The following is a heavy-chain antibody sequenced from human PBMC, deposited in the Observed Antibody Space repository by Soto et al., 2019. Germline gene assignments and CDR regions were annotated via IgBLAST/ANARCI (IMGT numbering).Heavy chain of an antibody. D-gene: IGHD3-3*01. CDR2: IYYSGST. Sequence: PSETLSLTCTVSGGSISSSSYYWGWIRQPPGKGLEWIGSIYYSGSTYYNPSLKSRVTISVDTSKNQFSLKLSSVTAADTAVYYCARLYYDFWSGYRPYYYYYGMDVWGQGTTVTVSS. CDR1: GGSISSSSYY. V-gene: IGHV4-39*01. J-gene: IGHJ6*02. CDR3: ARLYYDFWSGYRPYYYYYGMDV.